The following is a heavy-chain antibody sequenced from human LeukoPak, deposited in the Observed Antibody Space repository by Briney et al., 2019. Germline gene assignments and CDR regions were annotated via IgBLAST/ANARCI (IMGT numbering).Heavy chain of an antibody. CDR1: GFTFSSYG. CDR2: IRYDGSNK. D-gene: IGHD3-3*01. Sequence: GGSLRLSCAASGFTFSSYGMHWVRQAPGKGLEWVAFIRYDGSNKYYADSVKGRFTISRDNSKNTLYLQMNSLRAEDTAVYYCAKDLPYYDFWSGSPSFWGQGTLVTVSS. V-gene: IGHV3-30*02. CDR3: AKDLPYYDFWSGSPSF. J-gene: IGHJ4*02.